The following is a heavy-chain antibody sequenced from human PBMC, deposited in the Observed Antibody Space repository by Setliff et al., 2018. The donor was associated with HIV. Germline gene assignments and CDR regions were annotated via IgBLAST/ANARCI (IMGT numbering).Heavy chain of an antibody. D-gene: IGHD3-10*01. CDR3: AKLLWFGESAFDI. V-gene: IGHV3-23*01. CDR2: ISGSCDST. Sequence: GGSLRLSCATSGFTFSSYAMSWVRQAPGKGVEWVSAISGSCDSTYYADSVKGRFTISRDHSKNTLYLEMSSLRPEDTSIYSCAKLLWFGESAFDILGQGTMVTVSS. J-gene: IGHJ3*02. CDR1: GFTFSSYA.